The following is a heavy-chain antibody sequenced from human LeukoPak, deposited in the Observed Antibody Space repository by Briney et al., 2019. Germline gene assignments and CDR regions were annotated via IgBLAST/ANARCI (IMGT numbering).Heavy chain of an antibody. V-gene: IGHV3-30*01. Sequence: GGSLRLSCAASGFTFSSYAMHWVRQAPGKGLEWVAVISYDGSNKYYADSVKGRFTISGDNSKNTLYLQMNSLRAEDTAVYYCARDRIVVVPAAIGYWGQGTLVTVSS. D-gene: IGHD2-2*01. CDR3: ARDRIVVVPAAIGY. J-gene: IGHJ4*02. CDR2: ISYDGSNK. CDR1: GFTFSSYA.